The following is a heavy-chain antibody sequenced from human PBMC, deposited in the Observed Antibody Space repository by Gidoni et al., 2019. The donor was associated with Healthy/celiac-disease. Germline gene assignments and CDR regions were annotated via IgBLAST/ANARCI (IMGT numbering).Heavy chain of an antibody. CDR2: INPNSGGT. CDR3: ARIIAVAAADHHFDY. D-gene: IGHD6-19*01. Sequence: QVQLVQSGAEVKKPGASVKVSCKASGYTFTGYYMHWVRQAPGQGLEWMGWINPNSGGTNEAQKFQGRVTMTRDTSISTAYMELSRLRSDDTAVYYWARIIAVAAADHHFDYWGQGTLVTVSS. J-gene: IGHJ4*02. V-gene: IGHV1-2*02. CDR1: GYTFTGYY.